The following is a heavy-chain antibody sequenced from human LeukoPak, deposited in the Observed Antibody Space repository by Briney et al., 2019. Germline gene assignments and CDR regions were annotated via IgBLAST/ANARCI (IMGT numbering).Heavy chain of an antibody. CDR3: ARETGSITIFGVNIWGFDP. D-gene: IGHD3-3*01. CDR2: INPNSGGT. Sequence: DSVKVSCKASGYTFTGYYMHWVRQAPGQGLEWMGWINPNSGGTNYAQKFQGRVTMTRDTSISTAYMELSRLRSDDTAVYYCARETGSITIFGVNIWGFDPWGQGTLVTVSS. CDR1: GYTFTGYY. V-gene: IGHV1-2*02. J-gene: IGHJ5*02.